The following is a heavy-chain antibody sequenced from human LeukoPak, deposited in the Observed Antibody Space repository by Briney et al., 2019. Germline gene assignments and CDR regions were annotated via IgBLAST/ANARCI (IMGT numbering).Heavy chain of an antibody. V-gene: IGHV4-34*01. CDR3: ARGLIEYSSSSSWFDP. Sequence: SETLSLTCAVYGGSFSGYYWSWIRQPPGKGLEWIGEINHSGSTNYNPSLKSRATISVDTSKNQFSLKLSSVTAADTAVYYCARGLIEYSSSSSWFDPWGQGTLVTVSS. J-gene: IGHJ5*02. CDR2: INHSGST. D-gene: IGHD6-6*01. CDR1: GGSFSGYY.